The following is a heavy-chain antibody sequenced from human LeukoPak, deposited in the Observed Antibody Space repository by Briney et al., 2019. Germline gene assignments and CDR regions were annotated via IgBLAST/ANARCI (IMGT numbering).Heavy chain of an antibody. Sequence: AETLSLTCAVYGVSFSGYYWSWVRQPPGKGLEWLGYIYYRGNNNYNPSLKSRVTISVDTSKNQFSLKLSSVTAADTAVYYCARAHYDILTGYYYHYYGMDVWGQATTVTVSS. CDR2: IYYRGNN. J-gene: IGHJ6*02. CDR3: ARAHYDILTGYYYHYYGMDV. D-gene: IGHD3-9*01. V-gene: IGHV4-59*01. CDR1: GVSFSGYY.